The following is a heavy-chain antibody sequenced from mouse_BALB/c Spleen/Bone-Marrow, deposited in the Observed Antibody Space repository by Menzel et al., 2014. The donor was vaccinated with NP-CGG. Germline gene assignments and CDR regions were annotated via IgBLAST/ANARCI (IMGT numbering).Heavy chain of an antibody. CDR3: ARGRAYYVNYGFAY. CDR2: IYPYNGGT. J-gene: IGHJ3*01. CDR1: GYTFTDYN. Sequence: VQLQQSGPELVKPGASVKISCKASGYTFTDYNIHWVKQSHGKSLEWIGYIYPYNGGTAYSQKFKSKATLTVDNSSSTAYMELRSLTSEDSAVYYCARGRAYYVNYGFAYWGQGTLVTVSA. V-gene: IGHV1S29*02. D-gene: IGHD2-10*01.